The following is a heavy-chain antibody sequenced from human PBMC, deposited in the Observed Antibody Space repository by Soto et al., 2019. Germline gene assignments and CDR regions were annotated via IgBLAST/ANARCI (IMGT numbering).Heavy chain of an antibody. CDR3: ARDLWVEPELYYYGMDV. CDR1: GDSISSADYY. CDR2: IFYSGTT. V-gene: IGHV4-30-4*01. J-gene: IGHJ6*02. D-gene: IGHD1-1*01. Sequence: SETLSLTCTVSGDSISSADYYWSWIRQTPGKGLEWIGHIFYSGTTYYNPSRKSRLTISVDTSKNHFSLRLTSVTAADTAVYYCARDLWVEPELYYYGMDVWGQGTTVTVSS.